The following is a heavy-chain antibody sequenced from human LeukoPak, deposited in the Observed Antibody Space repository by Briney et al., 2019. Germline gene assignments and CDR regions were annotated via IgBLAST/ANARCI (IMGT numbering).Heavy chain of an antibody. V-gene: IGHV3-53*01. Sequence: GGSLRLSCTVSGFTVSSNSMSWVRQAPGKGLEWVSFIYSDNTHYSYSVKGRFTISRDNSKNTLYLQMNSLRAVDTAVYYCAKDDGWVQYANRGQGTLVTVSS. CDR3: AKDDGWVQYAN. D-gene: IGHD5-24*01. J-gene: IGHJ4*02. CDR1: GFTVSSNS. CDR2: IYSDNT.